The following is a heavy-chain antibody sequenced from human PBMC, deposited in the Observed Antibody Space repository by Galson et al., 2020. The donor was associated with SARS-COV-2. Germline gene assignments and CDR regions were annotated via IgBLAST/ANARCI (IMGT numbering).Heavy chain of an antibody. J-gene: IGHJ2*01. CDR1: GGSISNNDW. CDR3: ARDSGYCTDGVCYRYWYFDL. Sequence: GTLSLTCTVSGGSISNNDWWSWVRQPPGKGLEWIGEISQSVTTHYNPSLKSRVTISGDKSKNQISLKLSSVTAADTAVYYCARDSGYCTDGVCYRYWYFDLWGRGTLVTVSS. CDR2: ISQSVTT. V-gene: IGHV4-4*02. D-gene: IGHD2-8*01.